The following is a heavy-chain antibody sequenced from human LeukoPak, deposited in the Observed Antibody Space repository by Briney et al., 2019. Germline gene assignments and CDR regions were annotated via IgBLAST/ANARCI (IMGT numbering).Heavy chain of an antibody. V-gene: IGHV3-23*01. CDR2: ISGSGGDSGGST. CDR3: AKHRSGIAASGSNY. J-gene: IGHJ4*02. Sequence: ETLSLTCTVSGGSISSYYWSWIRQPPGKGLEWVSVSVISGSGGDSGGSTYYADSVKGRFTISRDDSNNTLYLQMNNLKVEDTAVYYCAKHRSGIAASGSNYWGQGTLVSVSS. D-gene: IGHD6-13*01. CDR1: GGSISSYY.